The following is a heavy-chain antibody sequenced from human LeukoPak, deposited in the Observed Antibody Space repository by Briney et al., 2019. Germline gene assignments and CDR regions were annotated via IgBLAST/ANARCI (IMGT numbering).Heavy chain of an antibody. CDR3: AALNRFDP. Sequence: GASEKVSCKASGYTFTAYFMHWVRQAPGQGLEWMGWINPNSGGTNYAQKFQGRITMTRDTSISTAYMDLSRLTSDDTAVYYCAALNRFDPWGQGTLVTVSS. V-gene: IGHV1-2*02. CDR1: GYTFTAYF. CDR2: INPNSGGT. J-gene: IGHJ5*02.